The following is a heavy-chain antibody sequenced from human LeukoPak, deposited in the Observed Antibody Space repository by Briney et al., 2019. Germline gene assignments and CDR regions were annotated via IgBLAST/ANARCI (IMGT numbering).Heavy chain of an antibody. CDR1: GITFSNSW. CDR3: ARDRGFTSYDY. CDR2: INQDGSHK. V-gene: IGHV3-7*01. J-gene: IGHJ4*02. D-gene: IGHD5-12*01. Sequence: GGSLRLSCAASGITFSNSWVHWVRQAPGKGLEWVANINQDGSHKYYVDSVKGRFTISRDTAKNSLHLQMNSLRAEDTAVYYCARDRGFTSYDYWGQGILVTVSS.